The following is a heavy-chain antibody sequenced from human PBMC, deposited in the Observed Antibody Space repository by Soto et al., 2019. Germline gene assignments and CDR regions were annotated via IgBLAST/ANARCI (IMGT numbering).Heavy chain of an antibody. CDR3: ARPPTYYDFWSGYSVY. Sequence: WLRYPPGKKLEWMGGINASFGNTKYSQKFQGRVTITRDTSASTAYMELSSLRSEDTAVYYCARPPTYYDFWSGYSVYWGQGTLVTVSS. CDR2: INASFGNT. D-gene: IGHD3-3*01. V-gene: IGHV1-3*01. J-gene: IGHJ4*02.